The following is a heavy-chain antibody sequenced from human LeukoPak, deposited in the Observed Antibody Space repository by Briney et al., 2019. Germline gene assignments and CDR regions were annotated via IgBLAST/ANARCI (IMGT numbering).Heavy chain of an antibody. CDR3: ARDPAYCSSTSCYGSWFDP. D-gene: IGHD2-2*01. V-gene: IGHV3-7*01. Sequence: GGSLRLSCAASGFTFSNYWMSWVRQAPGKGLEWVAKIKQDGSEKYYVDSVKGRFTISRDNAKNSLYLQMNSLRAEDTAVYYCARDPAYCSSTSCYGSWFDPWGQGTLVTVSS. J-gene: IGHJ5*02. CDR1: GFTFSNYW. CDR2: IKQDGSEK.